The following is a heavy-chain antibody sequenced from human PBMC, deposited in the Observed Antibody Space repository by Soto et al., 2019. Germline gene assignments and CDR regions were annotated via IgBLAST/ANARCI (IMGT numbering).Heavy chain of an antibody. CDR1: GFTFSSYA. CDR3: AKEGITIFGVVIPMDV. D-gene: IGHD3-3*01. V-gene: IGHV3-23*01. CDR2: ISGSGGST. J-gene: IGHJ6*02. Sequence: PGGSLRHSCAASGFTFSSYAMSWVRQAPGKGLEWVSAISGSGGSTYHADSVKGRFTISRDNSKNTLYLQMNSLRAEDTAVYYCAKEGITIFGVVIPMDVWGQGTTVTVSS.